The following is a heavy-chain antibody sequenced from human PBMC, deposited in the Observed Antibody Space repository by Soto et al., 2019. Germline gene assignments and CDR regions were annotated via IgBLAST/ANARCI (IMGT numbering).Heavy chain of an antibody. CDR1: GGSISSGGYY. CDR2: IYYSGST. V-gene: IGHV4-31*03. J-gene: IGHJ4*02. Sequence: QVQLQESGPGLVKPSQTLSLTCTVSGGSISSGGYYWSWIRQHPGKGLEWIGYIYYSGSTYYNPSLNSRVTISVDTSKNQFSLKLSSVTAADTAVYYCASFSSGYYDSSGYYREGWYIDYWGQGTLVTVSS. CDR3: ASFSSGYYDSSGYYREGWYIDY. D-gene: IGHD3-22*01.